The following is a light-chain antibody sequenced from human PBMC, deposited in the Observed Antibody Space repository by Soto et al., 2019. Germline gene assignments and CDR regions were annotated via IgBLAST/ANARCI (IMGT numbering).Light chain of an antibody. CDR1: QSVSRY. J-gene: IGKJ3*01. Sequence: ETPLTQSPASLSLSPRERATLSCRASQSVSRYLAWYQQKPGQAPRLLIYDASNRATGIPARFSGSGSGTDFTLTSSSLEPEDFAVYYCQQRSNWPTFGPGTKVD. CDR3: QQRSNWPT. V-gene: IGKV3-11*01. CDR2: DAS.